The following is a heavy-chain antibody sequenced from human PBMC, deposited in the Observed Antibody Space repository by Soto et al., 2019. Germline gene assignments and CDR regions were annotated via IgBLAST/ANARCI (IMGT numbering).Heavy chain of an antibody. V-gene: IGHV4-39*07. CDR1: SGSISSSSNF. D-gene: IGHD2-15*01. Sequence: SDTLSLTLNVSSGSISSSSNFWVLKSHPPCKWLEWIGSIFSRGTTYYNPSLMSRVTISVDTSKNQFSLKLSSVTAADTAVYYCARRAYCSGGSCYHYYYYMEVWGKGTTVTVSS. CDR2: IFSRGTT. CDR3: ARRAYCSGGSCYHYYYYMEV. J-gene: IGHJ6*03.